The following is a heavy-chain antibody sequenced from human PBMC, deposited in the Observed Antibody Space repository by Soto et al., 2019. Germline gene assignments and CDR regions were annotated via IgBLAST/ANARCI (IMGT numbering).Heavy chain of an antibody. Sequence: PVGSLRLSCAASGFTVTSYYMSWVRQAPGKGLEWVSLIYTGGNTNYADSVKGRFTISRDNSKNTLYLQMNSLRAEDTAVYYCARDYYYGSGNYYRADYYHYGMDVYGERTTVTFSS. D-gene: IGHD3-10*01. CDR1: GFTVTSYY. CDR3: ARDYYYGSGNYYRADYYHYGMDV. V-gene: IGHV3-53*01. J-gene: IGHJ6*02. CDR2: IYTGGNT.